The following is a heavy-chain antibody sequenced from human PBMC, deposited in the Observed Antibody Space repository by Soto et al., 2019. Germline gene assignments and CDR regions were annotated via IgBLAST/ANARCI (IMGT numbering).Heavy chain of an antibody. CDR1: GGSISSSSYY. Sequence: TSETLSLTYTVSGGSISSSSYYWGWIRQPPGKGLEWIGSIYHTGTTYYNPSLKSRVTISVDTSKNQFSLKLSSVPAADTAVYSCARPQHRSSSHFDYWGQGILVTVSS. CDR3: ARPQHRSSSHFDY. D-gene: IGHD6-6*01. CDR2: IYHTGTT. J-gene: IGHJ4*02. V-gene: IGHV4-39*01.